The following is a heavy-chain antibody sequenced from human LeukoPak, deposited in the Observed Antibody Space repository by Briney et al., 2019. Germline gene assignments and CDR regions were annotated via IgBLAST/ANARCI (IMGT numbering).Heavy chain of an antibody. V-gene: IGHV3-20*04. CDR2: INWNGGST. CDR1: GFTFDDYA. D-gene: IGHD6-13*01. Sequence: PGGSLRLSCAASGFTFDDYAMTWVRQAPGKGLEWVSGINWNGGSTGYADSVKGRFTISRDNAKNSLYPQMNSLRAEDTALYYCAREGYTVTGYFDYWGQGTLVTVSS. J-gene: IGHJ4*02. CDR3: AREGYTVTGYFDY.